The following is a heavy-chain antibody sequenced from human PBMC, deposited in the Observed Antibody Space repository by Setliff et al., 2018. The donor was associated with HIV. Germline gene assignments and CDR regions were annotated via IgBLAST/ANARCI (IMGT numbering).Heavy chain of an antibody. D-gene: IGHD3-3*01. J-gene: IGHJ4*02. CDR3: ARCAYYNFWSGYYCDY. Sequence: SETLSLTCTVSGGSISSHYWSWIRQPPGKRLEWIGEIYHSGSTNYNPSLKSRVTISVDKSKNQFSLKLSSVTAADTAVYYCARCAYYNFWSGYYCDYWGQGTLVTVSS. V-gene: IGHV4-59*11. CDR2: IYHSGST. CDR1: GGSISSHY.